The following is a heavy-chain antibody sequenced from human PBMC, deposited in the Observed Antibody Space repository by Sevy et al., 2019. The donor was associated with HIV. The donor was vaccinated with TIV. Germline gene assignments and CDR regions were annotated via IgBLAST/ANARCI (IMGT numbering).Heavy chain of an antibody. V-gene: IGHV4-59*08. D-gene: IGHD1-26*01. CDR3: AGKNAWGRGYS. Sequence: SETLSLTCTVSGGSITSLYWNWIRQPPGKGLEWIANIYYNGHINYNPPLKSRVTLSLDTSKNQFPLRLSSVTAADTAMYYCAGKNAWGRGYSWGQGTLVTVSS. J-gene: IGHJ4*02. CDR2: IYYNGHI. CDR1: GGSITSLY.